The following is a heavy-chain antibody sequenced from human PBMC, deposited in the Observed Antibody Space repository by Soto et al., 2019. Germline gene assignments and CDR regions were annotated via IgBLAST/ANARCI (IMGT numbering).Heavy chain of an antibody. D-gene: IGHD2-21*01. Sequence: QVQLQESGPGMVKPSGTLSLTCTVSGDSINSNHYWSWVRQPPGKGLEWIGETSPSGSATYNPSLKSRVTISVDKSKNQCSLKVTSVTATNTAVYYSAIDNYGASYSCDNGGQGDLVTVSS. CDR3: AIDNYGASYSCDN. CDR2: TSPSGSA. J-gene: IGHJ4*02. CDR1: GDSINSNHY. V-gene: IGHV4-4*02.